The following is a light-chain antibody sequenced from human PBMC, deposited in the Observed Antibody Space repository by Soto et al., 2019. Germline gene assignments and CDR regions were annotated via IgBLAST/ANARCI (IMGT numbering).Light chain of an antibody. CDR2: AAP. CDR1: QSVTNW. V-gene: IGKV1-5*01. CDR3: HQYPTYPYT. Sequence: DIQMTQSPSTLSASVGDRVTITCRASQSVTNWLAWYHQKPGKAPNLLIYAAPRLHSGIPSIFSGSGSGTEFTLTISSLQPDEFATYYCHQYPTYPYTFGQGTNLAIK. J-gene: IGKJ2*01.